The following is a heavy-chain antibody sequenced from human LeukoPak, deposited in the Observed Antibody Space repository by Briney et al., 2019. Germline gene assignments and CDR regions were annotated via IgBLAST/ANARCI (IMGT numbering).Heavy chain of an antibody. D-gene: IGHD6-19*01. CDR1: GGSISSYY. V-gene: IGHV4-59*08. J-gene: IGHJ4*02. CDR3: ARKQWVPYYFDY. Sequence: PSETLSLTCTVSGGSISSYYWSWIRQPPGKGLEWIGYIYYSGNINYNPSLKSRVAISVDTSKSQFSLKLSSVTAADTAVYHCARKQWVPYYFDYWGQGALVTVSS. CDR2: IYYSGNI.